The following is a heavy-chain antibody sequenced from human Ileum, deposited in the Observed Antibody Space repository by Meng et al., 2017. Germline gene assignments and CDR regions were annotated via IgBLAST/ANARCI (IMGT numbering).Heavy chain of an antibody. J-gene: IGHJ4*02. CDR3: ARSSTSPASYFFDY. D-gene: IGHD6-6*01. Sequence: QQEESGPRVVRPSEPLSLACTVSGGSGSSGSYYWSWIRQPPGKGLEWIGHIYYSGSTNYNPSLKSRVTISVDMSKNQFSLKLNSVTAADTAIYFCARSSTSPASYFFDYWGQGTLVTVSS. V-gene: IGHV4-61*01. CDR1: GGSGSSGSYY. CDR2: IYYSGST.